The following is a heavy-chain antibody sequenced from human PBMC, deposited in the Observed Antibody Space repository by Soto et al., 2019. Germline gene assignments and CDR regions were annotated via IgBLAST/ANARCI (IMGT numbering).Heavy chain of an antibody. CDR1: GFTVSSNY. Sequence: GGSLRLSCAASGFTVSSNYMNWVRQAPGEGLEWVAVIYSDDNTYYADSVKGRFTISRHNSKNTLYLQMNSLRIEDTAVYFCARENDFWHSYGTYHSYLDVRAQGATVPVS. CDR2: IYSDDNT. V-gene: IGHV3-53*04. D-gene: IGHD3-3*01. J-gene: IGHJ6*03. CDR3: ARENDFWHSYGTYHSYLDV.